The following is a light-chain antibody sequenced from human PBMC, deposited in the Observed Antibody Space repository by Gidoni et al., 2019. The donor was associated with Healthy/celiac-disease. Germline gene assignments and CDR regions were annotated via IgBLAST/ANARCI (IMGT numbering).Light chain of an antibody. CDR2: EVS. CDR1: SSDVGGYNY. Sequence: QSALTHPASVSSSPGQSSTISCTGTSSDVGGYNYVSWYQQHPGKAPKLMIYEVSNRPSGVSNRFSGSKSGNTASLTISGLQAEDEADYYCSSYTSSSTLVVFGGGTKLTVL. CDR3: SSYTSSSTLVV. J-gene: IGLJ2*01. V-gene: IGLV2-14*01.